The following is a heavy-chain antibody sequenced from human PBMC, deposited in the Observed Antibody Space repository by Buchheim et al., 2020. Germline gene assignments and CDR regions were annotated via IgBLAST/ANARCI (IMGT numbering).Heavy chain of an antibody. CDR1: GFTFSSYG. J-gene: IGHJ6*02. V-gene: IGHV3-30*18. CDR2: ISYDGSNK. D-gene: IGHD2-8*02. CDR3: AKDLVYGMDV. Sequence: QVQLVESGGGVVQPGRSLRLSCAASGFTFSSYGIHWVRQAPGKGLEWVAVISYDGSNKYYADSVKGRFTISRDNSKNTLYLQMNSLRAEDTAVYYCAKDLVYGMDVWGQGTT.